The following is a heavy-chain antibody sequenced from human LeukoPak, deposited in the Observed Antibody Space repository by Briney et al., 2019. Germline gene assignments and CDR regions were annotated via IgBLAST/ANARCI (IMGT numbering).Heavy chain of an antibody. CDR1: GFTFGDYA. D-gene: IGHD6-19*01. CDR2: IRSKAYGGTT. J-gene: IGHJ4*02. V-gene: IGHV3-49*04. CDR3: TRVDSSGGY. Sequence: GGSLRLSCTASGFTFGDYAMSWVRQAPGKGLEWVGFIRSKAYGGTTKYAASVKGRFTISRDDSKSIAYLQMNSLKTEDTAVYYCTRVDSSGGYWGQGTLVTVSS.